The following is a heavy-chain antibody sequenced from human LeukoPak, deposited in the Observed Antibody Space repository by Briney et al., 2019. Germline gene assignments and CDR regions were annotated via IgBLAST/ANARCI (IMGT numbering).Heavy chain of an antibody. D-gene: IGHD2-2*01. V-gene: IGHV1-18*01. CDR2: VSGYNGNT. J-gene: IGHJ4*02. Sequence: ASVKVSCKTSGYTFSRHGITWVRQAPGQGLEWMGWVSGYNGNTNYAQNVQGRVTMTTDTSTNTAYMELRSLRSDDTAVYYCAKDIHPGLDSGTSCCFDYWGQGTPVTVSS. CDR1: GYTFSRHG. CDR3: AKDIHPGLDSGTSCCFDY.